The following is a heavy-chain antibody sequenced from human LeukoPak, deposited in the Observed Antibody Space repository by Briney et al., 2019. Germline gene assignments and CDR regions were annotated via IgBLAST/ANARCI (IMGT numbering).Heavy chain of an antibody. J-gene: IGHJ4*02. V-gene: IGHV3-74*01. Sequence: GGSLRHSCAASGFTFSSYWMNWVRHAPGKGLVWVSRIASDGSSTTYADSVKGRFSISRDNAKNTLYLQMNSLRVEDTAVYYCARGRPHGNDYWGQGTLVTVSS. CDR1: GFTFSSYW. CDR3: ARGRPHGNDY. CDR2: IASDGSST. D-gene: IGHD4-23*01.